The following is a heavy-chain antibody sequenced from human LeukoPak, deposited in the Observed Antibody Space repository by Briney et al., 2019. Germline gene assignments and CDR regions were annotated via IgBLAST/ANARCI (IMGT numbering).Heavy chain of an antibody. CDR2: IIPIFGTA. V-gene: IGHV1-69*06. Sequence: GASVKVSCKASGGTFSSYAISWVRQAPGQGLEWMGGIIPIFGTANYAQKFQGRVTITADKSTSTAYMELSSLRSEDTAVYYCARVGVLGFYYYMDVWGKGTTVTVSS. CDR1: GGTFSSYA. J-gene: IGHJ6*03. D-gene: IGHD2-8*02. CDR3: ARVGVLGFYYYMDV.